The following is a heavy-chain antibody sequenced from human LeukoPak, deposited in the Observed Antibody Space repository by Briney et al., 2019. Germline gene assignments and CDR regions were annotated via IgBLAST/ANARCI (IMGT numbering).Heavy chain of an antibody. J-gene: IGHJ4*02. V-gene: IGHV4-38-2*02. CDR1: GYSISSGYY. Sequence: SETLSLTCTVSGYSISSGYYWGWIRQPPGKGLEWTGSIYHSGSTYYNPSLKSRVTISVDTSKNQFSLKLSSVTAADTAVYYCALNSGSYYRIYWGQGTLVTVSS. D-gene: IGHD1-26*01. CDR3: ALNSGSYYRIY. CDR2: IYHSGST.